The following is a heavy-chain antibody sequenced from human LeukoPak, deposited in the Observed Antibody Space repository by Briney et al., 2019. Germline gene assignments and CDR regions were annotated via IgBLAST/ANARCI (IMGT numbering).Heavy chain of an antibody. V-gene: IGHV1-18*01. CDR2: ISAYKGNT. CDR1: GYTFTTYG. Sequence: ASVKVSCKASGYTFTTYGISWVRQAPGQGLEWMGWISAYKGNTNYAQKLQGRVTMTTDPSTSTAYMELRSLRSDDTAVYYCARRAGDYDSSGYYYYYYYMDVWGKGTTVTVSS. D-gene: IGHD3-22*01. J-gene: IGHJ6*03. CDR3: ARRAGDYDSSGYYYYYYYMDV.